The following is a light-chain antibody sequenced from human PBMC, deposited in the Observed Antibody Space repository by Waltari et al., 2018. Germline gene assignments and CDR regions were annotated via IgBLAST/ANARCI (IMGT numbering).Light chain of an antibody. V-gene: IGLV2-8*01. Sequence: SPGQSVTISCTGTSSDVGGYNSVSWYQQHPGKAPKLMIYEVTKRPSGVPDRFSGSKSGNTASLTVSGLQAEDEAGYYCSSYAGSNKYVLFGGGTKLTVL. CDR3: SSYAGSNKYVL. CDR1: SSDVGGYNS. CDR2: EVT. J-gene: IGLJ2*01.